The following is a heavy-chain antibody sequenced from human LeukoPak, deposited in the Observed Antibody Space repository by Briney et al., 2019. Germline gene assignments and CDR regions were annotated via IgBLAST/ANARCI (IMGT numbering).Heavy chain of an antibody. CDR2: IIPIFGTA. D-gene: IGHD6-6*01. J-gene: IGHJ5*02. Sequence: SVKVSCKASGGTFSSYAISWVRQAPGQGLEWMGGIIPIFGTANYAQKFQGRVTITTDESTSTAYMELSSLRSEDTAAYYCAGSIAARSRGTGGNWFDPWGQGTLVTVSS. CDR1: GGTFSSYA. V-gene: IGHV1-69*05. CDR3: AGSIAARSRGTGGNWFDP.